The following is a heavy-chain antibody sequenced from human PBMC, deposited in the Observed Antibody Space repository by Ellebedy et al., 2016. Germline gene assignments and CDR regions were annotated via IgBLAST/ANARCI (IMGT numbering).Heavy chain of an antibody. D-gene: IGHD6-13*01. V-gene: IGHV7-4-1*02. CDR1: GYTFTSYA. Sequence: ASVKVSCKASGYTFTSYAMNWVRQAPGQGLEWMGWINTNTGNPTYAQGFTGRFVFSLDTSVSTAYLQISSLKAEDTAVYYCARDGLVGSWPRVDAFDIWGQGTMVTVSS. J-gene: IGHJ3*02. CDR3: ARDGLVGSWPRVDAFDI. CDR2: INTNTGNP.